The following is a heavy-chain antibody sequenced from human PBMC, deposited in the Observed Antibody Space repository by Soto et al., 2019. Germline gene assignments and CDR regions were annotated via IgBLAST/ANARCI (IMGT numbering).Heavy chain of an antibody. CDR2: VTHSGST. J-gene: IGHJ4*02. V-gene: IGHV4-34*02. D-gene: IGHD2-21*01. CDR3: ARGHIPVYGPVPDYFDS. CDR1: GGSLRGSY. Sequence: QVHLQQWGAGLLKPSETLSLTCGVYGGSLRGSYWSWIRQPPGKALEWLGKVTHSGSTTFNPSLKSRVSVSVDTSDNQFSLKLTSVTAAGTAVYYCARGHIPVYGPVPDYFDSWGQGTLVTVSS.